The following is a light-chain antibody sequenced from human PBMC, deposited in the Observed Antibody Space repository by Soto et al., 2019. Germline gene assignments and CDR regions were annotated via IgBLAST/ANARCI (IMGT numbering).Light chain of an antibody. CDR3: QQYGSSPT. CDR2: GAS. CDR1: QSVRTNY. J-gene: IGKJ1*01. V-gene: IGKV3-20*01. Sequence: ENVLTQSPGTLSLSPGERATLSCRASQSVRTNYLAWYQQKPGQAPRLLIYGASSRATGIPDRFSGSGSGTDFTLTISRLEPEDFVVYHCQQYGSSPTFGQGTKVEIK.